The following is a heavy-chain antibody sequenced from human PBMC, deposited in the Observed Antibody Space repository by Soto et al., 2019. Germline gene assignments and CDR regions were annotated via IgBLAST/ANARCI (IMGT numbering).Heavy chain of an antibody. J-gene: IGHJ6*02. CDR2: IYYSGST. D-gene: IGHD3-9*01. CDR1: GGSISSYY. Sequence: SETLSLTCTVSGGSISSYYWSWIRQPPGKGLEWIGYIYYSGSTNYNPSLKSRVTISVDTSKNQFSLKLSSVTAADTAVYYCARDQLRYFDWLLPNYYYYGMDVWGQGTTVTVSS. CDR3: ARDQLRYFDWLLPNYYYYGMDV. V-gene: IGHV4-59*01.